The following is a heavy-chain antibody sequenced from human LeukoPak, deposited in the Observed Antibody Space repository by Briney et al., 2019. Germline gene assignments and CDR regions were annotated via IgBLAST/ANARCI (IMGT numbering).Heavy chain of an antibody. V-gene: IGHV4-39*02. CDR1: GGSIRSSYYY. CDR3: ARDSPPAMDV. Sequence: PSETLSLTCTVSGGSIRSSYYYWGWIRQPPGKGLEWIGSIYDSGSTYYNPSLKSRVTISVDTSKNQFSLKLNSVTAADTAVYYCARDSPPAMDVWGQGTTVTVSS. J-gene: IGHJ6*02. CDR2: IYDSGST.